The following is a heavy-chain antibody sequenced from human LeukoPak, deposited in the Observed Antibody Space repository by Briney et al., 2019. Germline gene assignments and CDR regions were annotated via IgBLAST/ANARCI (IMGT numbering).Heavy chain of an antibody. V-gene: IGHV4-59*12. Sequence: SETLSLTCTVSGGSISSYYWSWIRQPPGKGLEWIGYIYYTGSTNYNPSLKSRVAISLDKSSNQFSLRLTSVTAADTAMYFCAREEMPGKFDYWGQGILVTVSS. CDR1: GGSISSYY. J-gene: IGHJ4*02. CDR3: AREEMPGKFDY. D-gene: IGHD1-26*01. CDR2: IYYTGST.